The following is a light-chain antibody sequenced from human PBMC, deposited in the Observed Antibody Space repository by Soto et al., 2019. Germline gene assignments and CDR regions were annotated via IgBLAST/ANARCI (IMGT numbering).Light chain of an antibody. J-gene: IGKJ4*01. CDR2: KAS. CDR1: QTISSW. CDR3: LQHNSYPLT. V-gene: IGKV1-5*03. Sequence: DIQMTQSPSTLSGSVGDGVTITCRASQTISSWLAWYQQKPGKAPKLLIYKASTLESGVPSNFSGSGSGTEFTLTISSLQPEDSATYYCLQHNSYPLTFGGGTKVDIK.